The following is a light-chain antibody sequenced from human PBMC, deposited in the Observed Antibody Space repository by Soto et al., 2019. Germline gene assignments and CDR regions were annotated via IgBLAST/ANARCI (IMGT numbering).Light chain of an antibody. Sequence: DIQMTQSPSSLSASVVDRVIITCRASQSISSYLNWYQQKPGKVTKRLIYGASSLQSGVPSRFSGSGSGIDFTLLISSLEAEDFATYYCQERLTFGQVAQVEIK. J-gene: IGKJ5*01. CDR3: QERLT. CDR2: GAS. V-gene: IGKV1-39*01. CDR1: QSISSY.